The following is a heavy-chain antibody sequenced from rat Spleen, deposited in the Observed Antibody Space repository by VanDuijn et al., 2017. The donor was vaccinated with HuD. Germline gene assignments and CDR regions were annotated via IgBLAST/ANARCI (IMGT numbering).Heavy chain of an antibody. J-gene: IGHJ3*01. Sequence: EVQLVESGGGLVQPGRSLKLSCAASGFTFSNYDMAWVRQAPTKGLEWVASISTSGGSTYYRDSVKGRFTVSRDNAKSTLYLQMDSLRSEDTATYYCARQGYTTALFAYWGQGTLVTVSS. V-gene: IGHV5-25*01. CDR3: ARQGYTTALFAY. D-gene: IGHD1-6*01. CDR2: ISTSGGST. CDR1: GFTFSNYD.